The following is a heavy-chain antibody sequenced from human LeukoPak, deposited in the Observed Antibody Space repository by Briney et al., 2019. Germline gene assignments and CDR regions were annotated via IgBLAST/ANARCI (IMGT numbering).Heavy chain of an antibody. D-gene: IGHD3-10*01. Sequence: ETLSLTCTVSGYSISSDYWGWVRQPPGKGLEWVANIKQDGTEKYYVDSVKGRFTISRDNAKNSLYLQLNTLRVEDTAIYYCVRVPLYYYDSQSYYFFEHWGQGTPVTASS. CDR2: IKQDGTEK. J-gene: IGHJ4*02. CDR1: GYSISSDY. CDR3: VRVPLYYYDSQSYYFFEH. V-gene: IGHV3-7*01.